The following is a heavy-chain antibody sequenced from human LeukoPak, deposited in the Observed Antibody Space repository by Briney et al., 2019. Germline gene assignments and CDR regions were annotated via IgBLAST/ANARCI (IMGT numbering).Heavy chain of an antibody. D-gene: IGHD6-13*01. CDR2: ISGSGGST. Sequence: GGSLRLSCAASGFTFSNTWMSWVRQAPGKGLEWVSAISGSGGSTYYADSVKGRFTISRDNSKNTLYLQMNSLRAEDTAVYYCARSSRYSSSPNDAFDIWGQGTMVTVSS. J-gene: IGHJ3*02. CDR3: ARSSRYSSSPNDAFDI. CDR1: GFTFSNTW. V-gene: IGHV3-23*01.